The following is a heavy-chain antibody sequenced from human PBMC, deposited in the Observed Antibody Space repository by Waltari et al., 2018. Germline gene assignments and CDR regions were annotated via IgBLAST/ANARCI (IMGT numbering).Heavy chain of an antibody. V-gene: IGHV3-30-3*01. D-gene: IGHD2-2*01. J-gene: IGHJ4*02. CDR1: GFTFSSYA. Sequence: QVQLVESGGGVVQPGRSLRLSCAASGFTFSSYAMPWVRQAPGKGLDGVAVISYDGSNKYYADSVKGRFTISRDNSKNTLYLQMNSLRAEDTAVYYCARDFSSSSWYIDYWGQGTLVTVSS. CDR3: ARDFSSSSWYIDY. CDR2: ISYDGSNK.